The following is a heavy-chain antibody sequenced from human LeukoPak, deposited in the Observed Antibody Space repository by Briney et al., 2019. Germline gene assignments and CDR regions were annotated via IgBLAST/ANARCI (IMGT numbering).Heavy chain of an antibody. D-gene: IGHD3-22*01. J-gene: IGHJ5*02. CDR2: IYTSGST. Sequence: PSETLSLTCTVSGYSISSGYHWGWIRQPPGKGLEWIGRIYTSGSTNYNPSLKSRVTISVDTSKNQFSLKLSSVTAADTAVYYCARDVSGYAWFDPWGQGTLVTVSS. V-gene: IGHV4-38-2*02. CDR3: ARDVSGYAWFDP. CDR1: GYSISSGYH.